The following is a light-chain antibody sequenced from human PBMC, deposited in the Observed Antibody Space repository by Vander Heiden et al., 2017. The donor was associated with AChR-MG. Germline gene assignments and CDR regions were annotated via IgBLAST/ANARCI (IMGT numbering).Light chain of an antibody. CDR2: AAS. CDR3: QQSYSSPRT. CDR1: QSISSY. V-gene: IGKV1-39*01. J-gene: IGKJ2*01. Sequence: DIEMTQSPASLSASVGDRVTITCRASQSISSYLTWYQQKPEQAPKLLIYAASGLQSGVPSRFSGSGSGTDFTLTISSLQPEDFAAYYCQQSYSSPRTFGQGTKLEIK.